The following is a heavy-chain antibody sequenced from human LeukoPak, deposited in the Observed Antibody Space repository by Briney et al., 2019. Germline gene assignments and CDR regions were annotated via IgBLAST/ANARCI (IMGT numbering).Heavy chain of an antibody. J-gene: IGHJ3*02. CDR1: GFTFDDYG. V-gene: IGHV3-20*04. D-gene: IGHD6-13*01. CDR2: INWNGGST. CDR3: ARVQHFSSSSWNAFDI. Sequence: PGGSLRLSCAASGFTFDDYGMSWVRQAPGKGLEWVSGINWNGGSTGYADSVKGRFTISRDNAKNSLYLQMNSLRAEDTALYYCARVQHFSSSSWNAFDIWGQGTMVTVSS.